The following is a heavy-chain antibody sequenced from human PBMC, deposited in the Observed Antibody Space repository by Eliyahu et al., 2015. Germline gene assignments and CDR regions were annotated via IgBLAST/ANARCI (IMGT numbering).Heavy chain of an antibody. D-gene: IGHD2-2*01. CDR2: INHSGST. CDR3: ARVIVVPAAGTYGMDV. J-gene: IGHJ6*02. V-gene: IGHV4-34*01. Sequence: EINHSGSTNYNPSLKSRVTISVDTSKNQFSLKLSSVTAADTAVYYCARVIVVPAAGTYGMDVWGQGTTVTVSS.